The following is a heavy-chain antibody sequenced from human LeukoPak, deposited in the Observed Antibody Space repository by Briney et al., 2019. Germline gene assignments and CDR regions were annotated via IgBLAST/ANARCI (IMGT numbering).Heavy chain of an antibody. D-gene: IGHD6-19*01. Sequence: PSETLSLTCTVSGGSISSYYWSWIRQPAGKGLEWIGRIYTSGSTNYNPSLKSRVTMSVDTSKNQFSLKLSSVTAADTAVYYCARGQPEEQWLVVGNWFDPWGQGTLVTVSS. V-gene: IGHV4-4*07. CDR1: GGSISSYY. CDR2: IYTSGST. J-gene: IGHJ5*02. CDR3: ARGQPEEQWLVVGNWFDP.